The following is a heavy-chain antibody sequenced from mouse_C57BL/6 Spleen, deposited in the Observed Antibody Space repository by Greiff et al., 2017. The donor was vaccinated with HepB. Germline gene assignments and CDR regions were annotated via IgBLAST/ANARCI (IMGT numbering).Heavy chain of an antibody. V-gene: IGHV10-3*01. CDR2: IRSKSSNYAT. D-gene: IGHD1-1*01. J-gene: IGHJ4*01. Sequence: EVMLVESGGGLVQPKGSLKLSCAASGFTFNTYAMHWVRQAPGKGLEWVARIRSKSSNYATYYADSVKDRFTISRDDSQSMLYLQMNNLKTEDTAMYYCEGVETTVVATHPYYSMDYWGQGTSVTVSS. CDR3: EGVETTVVATHPYYSMDY. CDR1: GFTFNTYA.